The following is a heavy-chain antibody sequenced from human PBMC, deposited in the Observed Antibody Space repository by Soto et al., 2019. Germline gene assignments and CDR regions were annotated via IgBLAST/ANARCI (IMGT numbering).Heavy chain of an antibody. V-gene: IGHV4-61*01. Sequence: SETLSLTCTVSGGSISSSSYYWDWIRQPPGKVLEWIGYIYYSGSTNYNPSLKSRVTISVDTSKNQFSLKLSSVTAADTAVYYCARDYNYGDYAYWGQGTLVTVSS. J-gene: IGHJ4*02. CDR3: ARDYNYGDYAY. CDR1: GGSISSSSYY. CDR2: IYYSGST. D-gene: IGHD4-17*01.